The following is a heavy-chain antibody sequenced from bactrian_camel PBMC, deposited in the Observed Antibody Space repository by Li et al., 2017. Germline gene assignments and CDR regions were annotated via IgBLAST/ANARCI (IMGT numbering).Heavy chain of an antibody. CDR1: GYTFNTY. CDR2: IDTDGST. J-gene: IGHJ4*01. V-gene: IGHV3S10*01. D-gene: IGHD2*01. Sequence: DVQLVESGGGSALAGGSHRLSCAASGYTFNTYSWFRQAPGQEREGVATIDTDGSTRYADSVKGRFTISKDNAKNTLYLQMNSLKPEDTAMYYCAVVRTLDWACGFPLRSGRFGHWARGPRSPSP.